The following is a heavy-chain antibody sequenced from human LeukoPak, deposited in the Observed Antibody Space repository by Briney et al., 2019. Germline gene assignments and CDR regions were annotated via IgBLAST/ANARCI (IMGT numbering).Heavy chain of an antibody. CDR2: ISAYNGNT. Sequence: GASVKVSFKASGYTFTSYGISWVRQAPGQGLEWMGWISAYNGNTNYAQKLQGRATMTTDTSTSTAYMELRSLRSDDTAVYYCAREMFQDYYDSSGPYYFDYWGQGTLVTVSS. V-gene: IGHV1-18*01. CDR3: AREMFQDYYDSSGPYYFDY. CDR1: GYTFTSYG. J-gene: IGHJ4*02. D-gene: IGHD3-22*01.